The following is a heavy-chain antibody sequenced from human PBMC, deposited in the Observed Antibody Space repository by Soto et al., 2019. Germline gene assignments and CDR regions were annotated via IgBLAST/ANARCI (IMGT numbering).Heavy chain of an antibody. CDR1: GFTFSNYW. D-gene: IGHD1-7*01. V-gene: IGHV3-48*01. Sequence: GRSLRLSCAASGFTFSNYWMSWVRQAPAKGLEWVSNISHSSSNIYYVDSVKGRFTISRDNAKNSLYLQMNSLRAEDTAVYYCASVSITGTTDYYYYYMDVWGKGTTVTVSS. CDR3: ASVSITGTTDYYYYYMDV. CDR2: ISHSSSNI. J-gene: IGHJ6*03.